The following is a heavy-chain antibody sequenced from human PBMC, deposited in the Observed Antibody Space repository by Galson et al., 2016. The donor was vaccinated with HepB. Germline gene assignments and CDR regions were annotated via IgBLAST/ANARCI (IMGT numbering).Heavy chain of an antibody. D-gene: IGHD2-2*01. CDR1: GFTFRSYA. V-gene: IGHV3-30-3*01. Sequence: SLRLSCAASGFTFRSYAMNWVRQAPGKGLEWVAVISYDGSNKYYADSVKGRFTISRDNSKNTLYLQMNSLRAGDTAVYYCARSRIIYCSSTSCYDAFDIWGQGTMVTVSS. J-gene: IGHJ3*02. CDR3: ARSRIIYCSSTSCYDAFDI. CDR2: ISYDGSNK.